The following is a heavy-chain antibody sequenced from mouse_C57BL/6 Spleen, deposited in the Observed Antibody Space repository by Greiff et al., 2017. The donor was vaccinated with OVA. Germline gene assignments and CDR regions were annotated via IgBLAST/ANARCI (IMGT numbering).Heavy chain of an antibody. V-gene: IGHV1-52*01. Sequence: QVQLQQPGAELVRPGSSVKLSCKASGYTFTSYWMHWVKQRPIQGLEWIGNIDPSDSETHYNQKFKDKATLTVDKSSSTAYMQLSSLTSEDSAVYYCARSLSNSWFAYWGQGTLVTVSA. D-gene: IGHD2-5*01. J-gene: IGHJ3*01. CDR3: ARSLSNSWFAY. CDR2: IDPSDSET. CDR1: GYTFTSYW.